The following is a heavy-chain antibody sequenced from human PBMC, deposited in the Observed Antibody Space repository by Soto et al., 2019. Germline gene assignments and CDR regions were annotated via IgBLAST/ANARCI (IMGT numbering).Heavy chain of an antibody. V-gene: IGHV4-59*01. CDR2: IHYNGNT. CDR1: GDSISAYS. CDR3: AREGNLGRWLQPLDF. D-gene: IGHD5-12*01. Sequence: TSETLSLTCTVSGDSISAYSWSWVLQPPGKGLEWIGNIHYNGNTKYNPSLKSRVTMSVDTSKNQFSLKLISVTAADTAKYFCAREGNLGRWLQPLDFWGQGTLVTVSS. J-gene: IGHJ4*02.